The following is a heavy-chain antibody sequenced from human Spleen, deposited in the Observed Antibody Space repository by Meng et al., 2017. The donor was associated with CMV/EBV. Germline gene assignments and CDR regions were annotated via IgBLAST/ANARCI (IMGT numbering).Heavy chain of an antibody. Sequence: VQLVESGRGLVQPGGSLRLSCAACGFTFSRHWMHWVRQAPGKGLVWVSRISSDGDRISYADSVKGRFTISRDNVKDTLHLQMHSLGVEDSAMYYCVRGVAEFLGWELGHWGQGALVTVSS. D-gene: IGHD1-26*01. V-gene: IGHV3-74*01. J-gene: IGHJ4*02. CDR1: GFTFSRHW. CDR3: VRGVAEFLGWELGH. CDR2: ISSDGDRI.